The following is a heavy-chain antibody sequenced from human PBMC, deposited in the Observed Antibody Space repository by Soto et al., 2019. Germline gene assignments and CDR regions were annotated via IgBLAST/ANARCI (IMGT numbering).Heavy chain of an antibody. CDR3: ARDPGYSSSWYRGDFAY. Sequence: QVQLVESGGGVVQPGRSLRLSCAASGFTFSSYGMHWVRQAPGKGLEWVAVIWYDGSNKYYADSVKGRFTISRDNSKNTLYLQMSSLRAEDTAVYYCARDPGYSSSWYRGDFAYWGQGTLVTVSS. D-gene: IGHD6-13*01. V-gene: IGHV3-33*01. J-gene: IGHJ4*02. CDR1: GFTFSSYG. CDR2: IWYDGSNK.